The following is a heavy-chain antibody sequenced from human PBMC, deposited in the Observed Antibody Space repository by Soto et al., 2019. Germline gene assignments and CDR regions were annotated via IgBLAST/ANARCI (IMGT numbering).Heavy chain of an antibody. CDR1: GYTFTSYD. D-gene: IGHD6-19*01. CDR2: MNPNSGNT. CDR3: ARERSSGWLDY. V-gene: IGHV1-8*01. J-gene: IGHJ4*02. Sequence: VASVKVSCKASGYTFTSYDINWARQATGQGLEWMGWMNPNSGNTGYAQKFQGRVTVTRNTSISTAYMELSSLRSEDTAVYYCARERSSGWLDYWGQGTLVTVSS.